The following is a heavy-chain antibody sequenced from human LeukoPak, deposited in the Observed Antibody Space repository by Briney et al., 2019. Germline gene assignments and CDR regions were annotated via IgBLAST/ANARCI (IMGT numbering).Heavy chain of an antibody. Sequence: SETLFLTCAVSGGSISSGGYSWSWIRQPPGKGLEWIGYIYHSGSTYYNPSLKSRVTISVDRSKNQFSLKLSSVTAADTAVYYCARVSGAGGAKRFDYWGQGTLVTVSS. CDR3: ARVSGAGGAKRFDY. D-gene: IGHD1-26*01. J-gene: IGHJ4*02. CDR2: IYHSGST. V-gene: IGHV4-30-2*01. CDR1: GGSISSGGYS.